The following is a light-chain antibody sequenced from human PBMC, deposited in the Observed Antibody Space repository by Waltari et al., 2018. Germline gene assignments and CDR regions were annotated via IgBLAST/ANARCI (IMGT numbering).Light chain of an antibody. CDR1: SSDVGGFNY. CDR2: EVI. Sequence: QSALTQPASVSGSPGQSITISCTGTSSDVGGFNYVSWYQQHPGKAPKLILYEVINRPSGISPRFSGSKSGNTASLTISGLQAEDEADYYCISFTNTKTLVFGGGTKLTVL. J-gene: IGLJ2*01. V-gene: IGLV2-14*01. CDR3: ISFTNTKTLV.